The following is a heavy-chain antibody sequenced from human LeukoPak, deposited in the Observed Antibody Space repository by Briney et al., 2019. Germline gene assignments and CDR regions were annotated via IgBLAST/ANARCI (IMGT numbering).Heavy chain of an antibody. V-gene: IGHV3-30*18. J-gene: IGHJ4*02. CDR3: AKDLVRDCSGGSCYGIDY. CDR1: GFTFSSYG. CDR2: ISYDGSNK. D-gene: IGHD2-15*01. Sequence: GMSLRLSCAASGFTFSSYGMHWVRQAPGKGLEWVAVISYDGSNKYYADSVKGRFTISRDNSKNTLYLQMNSLRAEDTAEYYCAKDLVRDCSGGSCYGIDYWGQGTLVTVSS.